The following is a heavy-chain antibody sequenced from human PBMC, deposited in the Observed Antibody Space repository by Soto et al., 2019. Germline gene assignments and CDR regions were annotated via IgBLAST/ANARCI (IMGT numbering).Heavy chain of an antibody. CDR1: GGSISGYY. J-gene: IGHJ4*02. D-gene: IGHD1-26*01. Sequence: SETLSLTCTVSGGSISGYYWSWARQPPGRGLEWIGYIYSSGSAVYNPSLKTRVTISIDTSKNHFSLRLNSATAADTAVYYCARRQWVNTHHFDYWGQGALVTVSS. V-gene: IGHV4-59*08. CDR3: ARRQWVNTHHFDY. CDR2: IYSSGSA.